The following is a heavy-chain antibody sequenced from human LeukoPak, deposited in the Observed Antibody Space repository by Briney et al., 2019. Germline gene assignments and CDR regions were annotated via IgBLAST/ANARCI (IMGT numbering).Heavy chain of an antibody. J-gene: IGHJ3*02. V-gene: IGHV4-59*11. CDR2: ISYIGST. Sequence: SETLSLTCAVSADSFSSHYWTWIRQPPGKGLEWIGYISYIGSTNYNPSLKSRVTISIDTSKNQFSLKPSSVTAADTAVYYCARDLVTVTKGFDIWGQGTM. CDR1: ADSFSSHY. CDR3: ARDLVTVTKGFDI. D-gene: IGHD4-17*01.